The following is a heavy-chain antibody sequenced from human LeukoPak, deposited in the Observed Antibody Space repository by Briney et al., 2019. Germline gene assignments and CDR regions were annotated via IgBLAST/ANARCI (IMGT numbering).Heavy chain of an antibody. D-gene: IGHD6-13*01. CDR2: ISSGSSTI. J-gene: IGHJ4*02. Sequence: RGSLRLSCAASGFTFSSYSMNWVRQAPGKGLEWVSYISSGSSTIYYADSVKGRFTISRDDAKNSLYLQMNSLRAEDTAVYYCARGRYASSWYCDYWGQGTLVTVSS. CDR1: GFTFSSYS. CDR3: ARGRYASSWYCDY. V-gene: IGHV3-48*04.